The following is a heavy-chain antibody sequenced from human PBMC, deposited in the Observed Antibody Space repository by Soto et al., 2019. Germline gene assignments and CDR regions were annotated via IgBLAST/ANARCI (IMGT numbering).Heavy chain of an antibody. D-gene: IGHD3-22*01. CDR1: GGTFSSYG. V-gene: IGHV1-69*06. Sequence: SVKVSCKASGGTFSSYGISWVRQAPGQGLEWMGGIISIFGTANYAQKFQGRVTITADKSTSTAYMELSSLRSEDTALYYCARVPWRRGYYDSSGYLGEYYFDYWGQGTLVTVSS. CDR2: IISIFGTA. CDR3: ARVPWRRGYYDSSGYLGEYYFDY. J-gene: IGHJ4*02.